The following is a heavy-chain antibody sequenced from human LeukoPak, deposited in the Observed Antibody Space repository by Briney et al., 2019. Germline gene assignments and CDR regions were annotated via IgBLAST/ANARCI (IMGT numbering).Heavy chain of an antibody. CDR2: INHNGNVN. CDR1: GFTFSSYW. D-gene: IGHD3-10*01. CDR3: ARYLRDSGTQNDY. V-gene: IGHV3-7*01. Sequence: GGSLRLSCAASGFTFSSYWMNWARQAPGKGLEWVASINHNGNVNYYVDSVKGRFTISRDNAKNSLYLQMNSLRAEDTAVYYCARYLRDSGTQNDYWGQGTLVTVSS. J-gene: IGHJ4*02.